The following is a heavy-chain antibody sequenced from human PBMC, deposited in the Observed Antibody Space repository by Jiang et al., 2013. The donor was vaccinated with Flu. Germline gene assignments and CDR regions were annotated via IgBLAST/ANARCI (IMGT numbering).Heavy chain of an antibody. CDR2: IYYSGST. V-gene: IGHV4-31*03. CDR3: ARETLRTTDDRPNYGMDV. J-gene: IGHJ6*02. CDR1: GGSISSGGYY. Sequence: GPGLVKPSQTLSLTCTVSGGSISSGGYYWSWIRQHPGKGLEWIGYIYYSGSTYYNPSLKSRVTISVDTSKNQFSLKLSSVTAADTAVYYCARETLRTTDDRPNYGMDVWGQGTTVTVSS. D-gene: IGHD4-11*01.